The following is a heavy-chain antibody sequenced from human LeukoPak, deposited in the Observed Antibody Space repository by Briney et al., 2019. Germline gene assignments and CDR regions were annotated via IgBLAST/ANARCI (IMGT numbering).Heavy chain of an antibody. V-gene: IGHV3-49*03. CDR2: IRSKADGGTT. CDR1: GFTFGDYA. Sequence: SLSLSCTVSGFTFGDYAMSWFRQPPGKGLEWAGFIRSKADGGTTEYVAAVKGRFTISRDDSRNIHYLQMNSLKTEDPAVYYCTRERWTAMVKWWYYFDFWGQGTRVTVPS. J-gene: IGHJ4*02. D-gene: IGHD5-18*01. CDR3: TRERWTAMVKWWYYFDF.